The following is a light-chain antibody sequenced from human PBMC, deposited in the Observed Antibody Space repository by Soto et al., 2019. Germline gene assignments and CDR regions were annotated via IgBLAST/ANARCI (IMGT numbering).Light chain of an antibody. CDR1: QSVSSSY. J-gene: IGKJ1*01. V-gene: IGKV3-20*01. Sequence: EIVLTQSPGTLSLSPGERATLSCRASQSVSSSYLAWYQQKPGQAPRLLIYGASSRATGIPDRFSGSGSGTEFTLTISSLQPEDFATYYCLQHNSLWTFGQGTKVEIK. CDR3: LQHNSLWT. CDR2: GAS.